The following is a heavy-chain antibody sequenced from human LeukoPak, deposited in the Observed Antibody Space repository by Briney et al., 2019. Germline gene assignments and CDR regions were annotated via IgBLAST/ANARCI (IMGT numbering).Heavy chain of an antibody. CDR3: AKDQTSSGYSSLDDAFDI. CDR1: GFTFSSYA. V-gene: IGHV3-23*01. D-gene: IGHD6-13*01. CDR2: ISGSGGST. J-gene: IGHJ3*02. Sequence: GGSLRLSCVASGFTFSSYAMSWVRQAPGKGLEWVSAISGSGGSTYYADSVKGRFTISRDNSKNTLYLQMNSLRAEDTAVYYCAKDQTSSGYSSLDDAFDIWGRGTMVTVSS.